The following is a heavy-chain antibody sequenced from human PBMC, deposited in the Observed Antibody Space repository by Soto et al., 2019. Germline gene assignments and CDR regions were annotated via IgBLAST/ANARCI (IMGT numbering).Heavy chain of an antibody. CDR1: GGSISSSSYY. Sequence: QLQLQESGPGLVKPSETLSLTCTVSGGSISSSSYYWGWIRQPPGKGLEWIGSIYYSGSTYYNPSLKSRVTISVDTSKNQFSLKLSSVTAADTAVYYCARQGYCSRTSCYWMVGIDPWGQGTLVTVSS. D-gene: IGHD2-2*01. CDR2: IYYSGST. CDR3: ARQGYCSRTSCYWMVGIDP. V-gene: IGHV4-39*01. J-gene: IGHJ5*02.